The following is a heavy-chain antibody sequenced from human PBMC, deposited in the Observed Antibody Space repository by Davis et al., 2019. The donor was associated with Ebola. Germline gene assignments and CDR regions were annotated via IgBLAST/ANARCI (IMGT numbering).Heavy chain of an antibody. CDR3: AKDLAYGSLTDLLYYYDGLDV. D-gene: IGHD6-13*01. V-gene: IGHV3-30*18. J-gene: IGHJ6*04. CDR2: ISFDGSDK. Sequence: GESLKISCAASGFTFSSYGMHWVRQAPGKGLESVAVISFDGSDKYYADSVKGRFTSSRDNSKNTMYLQMNSLRVEDTAVYYCAKDLAYGSLTDLLYYYDGLDVWGKGTTVTVSS. CDR1: GFTFSSYG.